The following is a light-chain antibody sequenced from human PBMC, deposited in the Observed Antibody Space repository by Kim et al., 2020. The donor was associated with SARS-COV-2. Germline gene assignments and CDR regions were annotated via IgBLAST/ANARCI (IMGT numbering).Light chain of an antibody. CDR1: QIVSTY. J-gene: IGKJ4*01. CDR2: DAS. CDR3: QQRATWPLT. V-gene: IGKV3-11*01. Sequence: LSPGESATLSCRASQIVSTYVAWYQHKPGQAPRLLIYDASNRATGVPARFGASGSGTDFTLTVSSLEAEDFAVYYCQQRATWPLTFGGGTKVDIK.